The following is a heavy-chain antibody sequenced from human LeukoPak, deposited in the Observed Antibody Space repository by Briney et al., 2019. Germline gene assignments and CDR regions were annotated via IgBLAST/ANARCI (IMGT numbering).Heavy chain of an antibody. CDR2: ISSSGSTI. J-gene: IGHJ4*02. CDR1: GFTFSSYE. V-gene: IGHV3-48*03. CDR3: ARVASTNGVCYRFDY. Sequence: PGGSLRLSCAASGFTFSSYEMNWVRQAPGKGLEWVSYISSSGSTIYYADSVKGRFTISRDNAKNSLYLQMNSLRAEDTAVYYCARVASTNGVCYRFDYWGQGTLVTVSS. D-gene: IGHD2-8*01.